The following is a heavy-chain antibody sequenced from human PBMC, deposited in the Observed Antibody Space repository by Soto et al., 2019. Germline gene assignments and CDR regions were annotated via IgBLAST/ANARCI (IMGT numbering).Heavy chain of an antibody. Sequence: SETLSLTCAVSGGSISSSNWWSWVRQPPGKGLEWIGEIYHSGSTNQNPSLKSRVTISVDKSKNQFSLKLTSVTAADTAVYYCASHLHIFSPYYYALAVWGQGTTVTVSS. CDR2: IYHSGST. V-gene: IGHV4-4*02. CDR3: ASHLHIFSPYYYALAV. J-gene: IGHJ6*02. CDR1: GGSISSSNW. D-gene: IGHD2-21*01.